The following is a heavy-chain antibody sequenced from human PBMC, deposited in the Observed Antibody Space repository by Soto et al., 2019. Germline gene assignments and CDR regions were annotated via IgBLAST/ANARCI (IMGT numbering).Heavy chain of an antibody. CDR2: IYSGGNT. Sequence: VQLVESGGGLVQPGGSLRLSCAASGFTVSSNYMSWVRQAPGKGLEWVSVIYSGGNTYYADSVKGRFTISRDNSKNTLYLQMNSLRAEDTAVYYCATNIVVIPAAFDYWGQGTLVTVSS. CDR1: GFTVSSNY. V-gene: IGHV3-66*01. J-gene: IGHJ4*02. D-gene: IGHD2-2*01. CDR3: ATNIVVIPAAFDY.